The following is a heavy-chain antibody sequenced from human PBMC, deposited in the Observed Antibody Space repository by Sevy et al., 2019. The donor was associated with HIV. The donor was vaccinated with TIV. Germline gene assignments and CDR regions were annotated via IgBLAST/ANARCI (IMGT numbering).Heavy chain of an antibody. CDR2: ITSSGSTI. CDR3: ARATYYYDSSGPYYFDY. V-gene: IGHV3-48*03. Sequence: GGSLRLSCAASGFTFSNFEMNWVRQAPGKGLEWISYITSSGSTIYYADSVQGRFTISRENAKNSLFLQMNSLRAEDTAVYYCARATYYYDSSGPYYFDYWGQGTLVTVSS. J-gene: IGHJ4*02. D-gene: IGHD3-22*01. CDR1: GFTFSNFE.